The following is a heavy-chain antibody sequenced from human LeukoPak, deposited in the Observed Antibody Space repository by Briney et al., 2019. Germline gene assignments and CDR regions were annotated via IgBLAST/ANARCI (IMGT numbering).Heavy chain of an antibody. V-gene: IGHV1-18*01. CDR3: ARGYYGSGSHLYFQH. CDR2: ISTYNGDT. Sequence: GAAVKVSCKASGYIFTSYGITWVRQAPGQGLEWMGWISTYNGDTNYAQNLQGRVTMTTDTSTSTAYMELRSLRSDDTAVYYCARGYYGSGSHLYFQHWGQGTLVTVSS. D-gene: IGHD3-10*01. CDR1: GYIFTSYG. J-gene: IGHJ1*01.